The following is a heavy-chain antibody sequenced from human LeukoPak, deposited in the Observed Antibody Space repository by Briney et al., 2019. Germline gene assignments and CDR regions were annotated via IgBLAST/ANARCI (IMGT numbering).Heavy chain of an antibody. CDR3: TTVPHFYL. CDR1: GFNFRDAW. D-gene: IGHD2/OR15-2a*01. V-gene: IGHV3-15*01. CDR2: IKNDGTT. Sequence: GGSLRLSCATSGFNFRDAWLSWVRQAPGKGLEWVGRIKNDGTTDYDAVVRGRFTISRDISKATLYLQMNSLKTEDTATYYCTTVPHFYLGGQGTLVTVSS. J-gene: IGHJ4*02.